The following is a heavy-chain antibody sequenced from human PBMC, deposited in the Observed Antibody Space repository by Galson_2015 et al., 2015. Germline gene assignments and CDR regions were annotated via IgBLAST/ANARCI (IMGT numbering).Heavy chain of an antibody. CDR3: ARGYCTNGVCYLYYYYGMDV. J-gene: IGHJ6*02. D-gene: IGHD2-8*01. V-gene: IGHV3-74*01. CDR1: GFTFSSYW. CDR2: INSDGSST. Sequence: SLRLSCAASGFTFSSYWMHWVRHAPGKGLVWVSRINSDGSSTSYADSVKGRFTISRDNAMNTLYLQMNSLRAEDTAVYYCARGYCTNGVCYLYYYYGMDVWGQGTTVTVSS.